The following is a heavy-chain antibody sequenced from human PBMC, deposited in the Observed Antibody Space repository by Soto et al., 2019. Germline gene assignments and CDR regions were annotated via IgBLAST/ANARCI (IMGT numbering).Heavy chain of an antibody. D-gene: IGHD2-15*01. V-gene: IGHV4-59*01. CDR1: GVSISNFY. J-gene: IGHJ4*02. CDR3: ARVHRYCSGGSCYLFDC. Sequence: SETLSLTCTVSGVSISNFYWSWILQPPGKGLEWIGWIYSSGTTNYNPSLKSRVTISLDTSKNQFSLTLNSVTAADTAVYYCARVHRYCSGGSCYLFDCRGRGTLVTVSS. CDR2: IYSSGTT.